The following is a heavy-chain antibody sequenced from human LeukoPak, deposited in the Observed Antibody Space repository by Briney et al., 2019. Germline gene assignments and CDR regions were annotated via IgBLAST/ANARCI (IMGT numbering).Heavy chain of an antibody. J-gene: IGHJ1*01. CDR3: ARVNYYDSSGYYYGEYFQH. CDR1: GGSMSPYH. Sequence: SETLSLTCTVSGGSMSPYHWGWIRQPPGKGLEWIGRIYTSGSTNYNPSLKSRVTMSVDTSKNQFSLKLSSVTAADTAVYYCARVNYYDSSGYYYGEYFQHWGQGTLVTVSS. CDR2: IYTSGST. V-gene: IGHV4-4*07. D-gene: IGHD3-22*01.